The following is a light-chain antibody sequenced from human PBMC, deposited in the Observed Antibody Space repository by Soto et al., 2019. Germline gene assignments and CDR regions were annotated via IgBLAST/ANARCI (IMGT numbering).Light chain of an antibody. Sequence: QSVLTQPPSASGTPGQRVTISCYGSSSNIGSNYVYWYQQFPGTAPKLLIYRNNQRPSGVPDRFSGSKSGTSASLAISGLRSEDESDYYCAAWDDRLSAYVVFGGGTKLTVL. CDR2: RNN. CDR1: SSNIGSNY. J-gene: IGLJ2*01. CDR3: AAWDDRLSAYVV. V-gene: IGLV1-47*01.